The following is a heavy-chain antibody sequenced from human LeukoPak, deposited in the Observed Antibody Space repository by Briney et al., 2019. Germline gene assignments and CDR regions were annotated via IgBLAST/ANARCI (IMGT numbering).Heavy chain of an antibody. V-gene: IGHV1-46*01. CDR3: ATFSSIAARPRAFDI. D-gene: IGHD6-6*01. Sequence: ASVKVSCKASGYTFTSYYMHWVRQAPGQGLEWMGIINPSGGSTSYAQKFQGRVTMTRDTSTSTVYMELSSLRSEDTAVYYCATFSSIAARPRAFDIWGQGTMVTVSS. J-gene: IGHJ3*02. CDR2: INPSGGST. CDR1: GYTFTSYY.